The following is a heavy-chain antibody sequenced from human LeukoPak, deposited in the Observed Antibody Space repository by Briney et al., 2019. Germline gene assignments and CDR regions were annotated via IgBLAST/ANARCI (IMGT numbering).Heavy chain of an antibody. CDR3: ARDKVQLDRDYYYYYMDV. CDR1: GGSISSGDYY. D-gene: IGHD1-1*01. V-gene: IGHV4-30-4*08. J-gene: IGHJ6*03. Sequence: PSQTLSLTCTVSGGSISSGDYYWSWIRQPPGKGLEWIGYIYYSGSTYYNPSLKSRVTISVDTSKNQFSLKLSSVTAADTAVDYCARDKVQLDRDYYYYYMDVWGKGTTVTVSS. CDR2: IYYSGST.